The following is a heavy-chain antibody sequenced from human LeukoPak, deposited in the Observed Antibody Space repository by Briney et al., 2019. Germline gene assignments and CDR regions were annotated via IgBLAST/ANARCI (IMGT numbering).Heavy chain of an antibody. CDR1: GGTFSSYA. CDR3: ARAEPDYADAFDI. Sequence: ASVKVSCKASGGTFSSYAISWVRQAPGQGLEWMGRIIPILGIANYAQKFQGRVTITADKSTSTAYMELSSLRSEDTAVYYCARAEPDYADAFDIWGLGTMVTVSS. V-gene: IGHV1-69*04. D-gene: IGHD4-17*01. J-gene: IGHJ3*02. CDR2: IIPILGIA.